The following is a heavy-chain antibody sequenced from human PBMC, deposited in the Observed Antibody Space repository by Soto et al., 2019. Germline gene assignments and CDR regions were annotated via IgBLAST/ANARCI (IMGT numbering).Heavy chain of an antibody. J-gene: IGHJ5*02. V-gene: IGHV1-2*04. CDR1: GYTFTGYY. D-gene: IGHD6-13*01. CDR3: ARAGDIAAAGTGRPWFDP. CDR2: INPNSGGT. Sequence: ASVKVSCKASGYTFTGYYMHWVRQAPGQGLEWMGWINPNSGGTNYAQKFQGWVTMTRDTSISTAYMELSRLRSDDTAVYYCARAGDIAAAGTGRPWFDPWGQGTLVTVSS.